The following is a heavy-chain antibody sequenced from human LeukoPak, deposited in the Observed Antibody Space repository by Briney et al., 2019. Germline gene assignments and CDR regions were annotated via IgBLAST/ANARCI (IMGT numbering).Heavy chain of an antibody. J-gene: IGHJ4*02. CDR3: ARTLRFLEWQLDY. CDR2: ISAYNGNT. V-gene: IGHV1-18*01. D-gene: IGHD3-3*01. CDR1: GGTFGSYA. Sequence: ASVKVSCKASGGTFGSYAISWVRQAPGQGLEWMGWISAYNGNTNYAQKLQGRVTMTTDTSTSTAYMELRSLRSDDTAVYYCARTLRFLEWQLDYWGQGTLVTVSS.